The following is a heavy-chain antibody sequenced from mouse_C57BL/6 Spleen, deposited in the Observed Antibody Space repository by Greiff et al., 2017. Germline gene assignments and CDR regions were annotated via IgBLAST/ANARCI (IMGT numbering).Heavy chain of an antibody. V-gene: IGHV1-22*01. CDR2: INPNNGGT. CDR1: GYTFTDYN. D-gene: IGHD1-1*01. Sequence: EVQLQQSGPELVKPGASVKMSCKASGYTFTDYNMHWVKQSHGKSLEWIGYINPNNGGTSYNQKFKGKATLTVNKSSSTAYMELRSLISEDSAVYYCARFYYGSSYYFDYWGQGTTLTVSS. CDR3: ARFYYGSSYYFDY. J-gene: IGHJ2*01.